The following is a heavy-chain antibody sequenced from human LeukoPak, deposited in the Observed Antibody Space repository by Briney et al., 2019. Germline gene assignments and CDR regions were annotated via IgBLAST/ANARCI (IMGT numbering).Heavy chain of an antibody. D-gene: IGHD3-22*01. Sequence: PSETLSLTCTVSGGSISSGGYYWSWIRQHPGKGLEWIGYIYYSGSTYYNPSLKSRVTISVDTSKNQFSLKLSSVTAADTAVYYCARDSNYYDSSGFWGYFDYWGQGTLVTVSS. J-gene: IGHJ4*02. CDR3: ARDSNYYDSSGFWGYFDY. V-gene: IGHV4-31*03. CDR2: IYYSGST. CDR1: GGSISSGGYY.